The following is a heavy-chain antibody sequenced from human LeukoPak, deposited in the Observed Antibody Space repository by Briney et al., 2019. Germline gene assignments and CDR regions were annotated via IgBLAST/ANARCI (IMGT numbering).Heavy chain of an antibody. CDR3: ARGYRSKYYYDSSTYSDY. D-gene: IGHD3-22*01. CDR1: GFTFSAYE. J-gene: IGHJ4*02. CDR2: ISSRADTI. Sequence: GGSLRLSCAASGFTFSAYEMNWVRQAPGKGLEWVSYISSRADTIYYADSVKGRFTISRDIAKNSLYLQMNSLRAEDTAAYYCARGYRSKYYYDSSTYSDYWGQGTLVTVSS. V-gene: IGHV3-48*03.